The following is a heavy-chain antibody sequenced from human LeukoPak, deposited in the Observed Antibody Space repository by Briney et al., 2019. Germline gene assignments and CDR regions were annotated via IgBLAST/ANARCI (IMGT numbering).Heavy chain of an antibody. V-gene: IGHV4-34*01. CDR3: AREMITFEGVIMSVGGAFDI. CDR2: INHSGST. CDR1: GGSFSGYY. D-gene: IGHD3-16*01. J-gene: IGHJ3*02. Sequence: PSETLSLTCAVCGGSFSGYYWSWLRQPPGKGLEWIGEINHSGSTNYNPSLKSRVTISVDTSKNQFSLKLSSVTAADTAVYYCAREMITFEGVIMSVGGAFDIWGQGTMVTVSS.